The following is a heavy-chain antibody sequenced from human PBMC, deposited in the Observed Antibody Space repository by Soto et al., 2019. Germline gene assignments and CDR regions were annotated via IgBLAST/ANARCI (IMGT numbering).Heavy chain of an antibody. D-gene: IGHD6-19*01. CDR2: IWYDGSNK. CDR1: GFTFSSYG. V-gene: IGHV3-33*01. Sequence: QVQLVESGGGVVQPGRSLRLSCAASGFTFSSYGMHWVRQAPGKGLEWVAVIWYDGSNKYYADSVKGRFTISRDNSKNTLYLQMNSLRAEDTAVYYCARDRRAVAGTPHYYGMDVWGQGTTVTVSS. CDR3: ARDRRAVAGTPHYYGMDV. J-gene: IGHJ6*02.